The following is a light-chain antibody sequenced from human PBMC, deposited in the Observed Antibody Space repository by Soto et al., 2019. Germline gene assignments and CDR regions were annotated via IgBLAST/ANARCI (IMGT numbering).Light chain of an antibody. J-gene: IGKJ1*01. Sequence: DIHMTQSPSTLSASVGDRVTITCRASQSLSNWMAWYQQKPGKAPKLLIYKASTLESGVPLRFSGSGSGTEFTLTISSLQPDDFATYYCLHYYHGRTFGQGTKVEI. CDR3: LHYYHGRT. CDR2: KAS. CDR1: QSLSNW. V-gene: IGKV1-5*03.